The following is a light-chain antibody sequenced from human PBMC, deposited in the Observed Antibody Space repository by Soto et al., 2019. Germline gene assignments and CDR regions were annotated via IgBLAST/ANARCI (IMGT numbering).Light chain of an antibody. J-gene: IGLJ2*01. V-gene: IGLV1-40*01. Sequence: QSVLTQPPSVSGAPGQRVTISCIGSSSNIGAGFDVNWYQQLPGTAPKLLIYANTNRPSGVPDRFSGSKSGTSASLAITGLQAEDEADYYRPSYDTGLRWVFAGGTKRTVL. CDR3: PSYDTGLRWV. CDR2: ANT. CDR1: SSNIGAGFD.